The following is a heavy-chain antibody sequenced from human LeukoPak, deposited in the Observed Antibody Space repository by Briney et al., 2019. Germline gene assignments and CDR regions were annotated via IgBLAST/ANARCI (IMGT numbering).Heavy chain of an antibody. D-gene: IGHD5-18*01. Sequence: ASVKVSCKASGYTFTSYDINWVRQATGQGLEWMGWISAYNGNTNYAQKLQGRVTMTTDTSTSTAYMELRSLRSDDTAVYYCARDSAMVRMAFDIWGQGTMVTVSS. CDR2: ISAYNGNT. J-gene: IGHJ3*02. CDR3: ARDSAMVRMAFDI. V-gene: IGHV1-18*01. CDR1: GYTFTSYD.